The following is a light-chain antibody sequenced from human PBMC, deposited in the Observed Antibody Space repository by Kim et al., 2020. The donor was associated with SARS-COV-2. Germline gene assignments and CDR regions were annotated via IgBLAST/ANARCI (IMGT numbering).Light chain of an antibody. CDR3: QQYGRSPRT. Sequence: EIVLTQSPGTLSLSPGERATLSCRASQSVPSNYLAWYQQQPGQAPRLFIYGASSRATGIPDRFSASGSGTDFTLTISRLEPEDVAVYYCQQYGRSPRTFGQGTKVDIK. V-gene: IGKV3-20*01. J-gene: IGKJ1*01. CDR2: GAS. CDR1: QSVPSNY.